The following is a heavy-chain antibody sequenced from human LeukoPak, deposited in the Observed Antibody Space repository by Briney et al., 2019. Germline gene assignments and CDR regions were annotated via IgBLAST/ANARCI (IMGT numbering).Heavy chain of an antibody. V-gene: IGHV3-30*04. CDR1: GFTFSSYA. J-gene: IGHJ6*04. CDR2: ISYDGSNK. CDR3: AELGITMVGGV. Sequence: GGSLRLSCAASGFTFSSYAMHWVRQAPGKGLEWVAVISYDGSNKYYADSVKGRFTISRDNAKNSLYLQMNSLRAEDTAVYYCAELGITMVGGVWGKGTTVTISS. D-gene: IGHD3-10*02.